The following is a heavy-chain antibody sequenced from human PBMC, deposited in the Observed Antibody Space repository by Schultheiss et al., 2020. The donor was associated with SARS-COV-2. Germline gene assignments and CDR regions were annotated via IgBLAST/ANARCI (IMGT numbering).Heavy chain of an antibody. V-gene: IGHV3-23*01. CDR3: AKVSRFYASGSPSYGMDV. Sequence: GGSLRLSCAGSGFTFSSDAMSWVRQAPGKGLEWVSGISVSGGNTYYADSVKGRFIISRDNSKNTLYLQMNTLRAEDTAVYYCAKVSRFYASGSPSYGMDVWGQGTTVTVSS. D-gene: IGHD3-10*01. J-gene: IGHJ6*02. CDR1: GFTFSSDA. CDR2: ISVSGGNT.